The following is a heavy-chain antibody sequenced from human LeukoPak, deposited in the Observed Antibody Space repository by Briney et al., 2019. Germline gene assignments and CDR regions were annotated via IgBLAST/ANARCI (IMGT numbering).Heavy chain of an antibody. Sequence: SETLSLTCTVSGGSISNYYWNWIRQPAGKGLEWIGRLYTSGTTNYSPSLKSRVTMSVDTSENQFSLKLSSVTAADTAMYYCARQREPRITMVRGVIHFDYWGQGILVTVSS. V-gene: IGHV4-4*07. CDR1: GGSISNYY. D-gene: IGHD3-10*01. J-gene: IGHJ4*02. CDR2: LYTSGTT. CDR3: ARQREPRITMVRGVIHFDY.